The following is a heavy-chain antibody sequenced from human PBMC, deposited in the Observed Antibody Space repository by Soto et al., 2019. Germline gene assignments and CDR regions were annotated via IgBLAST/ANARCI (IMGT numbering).Heavy chain of an antibody. CDR2: ISSGSAFI. CDR1: SFSMYS. J-gene: IGHJ5*02. V-gene: IGHV3-21*01. Sequence: EVQVVESGGGLVKPGGSLRLSCNFSFSMYSMDWVRQAPGKGLEWVASISSGSAFIKYADSVKGRFTISRDNAKNSVSLQMDSLRVEDTAMYYCTRDQGGSYDSWFDPWGRGTPVTVSS. D-gene: IGHD1-26*01. CDR3: TRDQGGSYDSWFDP.